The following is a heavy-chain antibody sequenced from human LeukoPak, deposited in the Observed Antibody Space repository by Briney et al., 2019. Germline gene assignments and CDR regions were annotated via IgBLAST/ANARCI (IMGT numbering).Heavy chain of an antibody. V-gene: IGHV3-33*01. J-gene: IGHJ4*02. CDR1: GFTFSSYG. Sequence: GGSLRLSCAASGFTFSSYGMHWVRQAPGKGLEWVAVIWYDGSSKYYADSVKGRFTISRDNSKNTLYLQMNSLRAEDTAVYYCARESLSNYFDYWGQGTLVTVSS. CDR2: IWYDGSSK. CDR3: ARESLSNYFDY.